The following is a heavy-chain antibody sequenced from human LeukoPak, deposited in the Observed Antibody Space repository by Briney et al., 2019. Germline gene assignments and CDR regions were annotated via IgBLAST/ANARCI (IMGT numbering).Heavy chain of an antibody. CDR3: VRGALRKLWTLGVD. J-gene: IGHJ4*02. V-gene: IGHV3-30*04. CDR1: GFTFNNYG. Sequence: GRSLRLSCVAPGFTFNNYGMHWVRQAPGKGLEWVSLISHDGTNEDYSDSVEGRFTISRDNSKKTVYLQMDSLRSEDTAVYYCVRGALRKLWTLGVDWGQGTLVIVSS. D-gene: IGHD3-16*01. CDR2: ISHDGTNE.